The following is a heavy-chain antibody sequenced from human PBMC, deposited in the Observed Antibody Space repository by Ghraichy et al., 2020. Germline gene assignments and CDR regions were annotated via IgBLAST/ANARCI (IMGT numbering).Heavy chain of an antibody. CDR1: GFTVSTNY. V-gene: IGHV3-53*01. J-gene: IGHJ6*02. D-gene: IGHD1-14*01. CDR2: MYSGRST. Sequence: LSLTCAASGFTVSTNYVSWVRQAPGKGLEWVSVMYSGRSTNYADSVKGRFTISRDNSKNTLYLQMNSLRAEDTAVYYCAAHINYFYCMDVWGQGTTVTVSS. CDR3: AAHINYFYCMDV.